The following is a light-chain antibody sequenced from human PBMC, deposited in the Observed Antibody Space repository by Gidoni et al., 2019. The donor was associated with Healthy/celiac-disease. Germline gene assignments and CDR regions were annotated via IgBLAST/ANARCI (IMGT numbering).Light chain of an antibody. V-gene: IGKV4-1*01. CDR3: QQYYSTPLT. CDR2: WAS. Sequence: DIVMTQSPDSLAVSLGERATIHCKSSQSVLYSSNNKNYFAWDQQKPGQPPKLLIFWASTRESGVPDRFSGSGSGTDFTLTISSLQAEDVAVYYCQQYYSTPLTFGGGTKVEIK. J-gene: IGKJ4*01. CDR1: QSVLYSSNNKNY.